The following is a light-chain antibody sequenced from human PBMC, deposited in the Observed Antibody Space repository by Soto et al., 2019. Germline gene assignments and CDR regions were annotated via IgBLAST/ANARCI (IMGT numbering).Light chain of an antibody. CDR1: QSISSK. J-gene: IGKJ1*01. Sequence: DIQMTQPPSSLSASVGDRVTITCRASQSISSKLNWYQQKPGKVPNLLIYDASTLHSGVPSRFSGGGSGTDFTLTISSLQPDDFATYYCQQYYTSSRTFGQGTKVDI. CDR3: QQYYTSSRT. V-gene: IGKV1-39*01. CDR2: DAS.